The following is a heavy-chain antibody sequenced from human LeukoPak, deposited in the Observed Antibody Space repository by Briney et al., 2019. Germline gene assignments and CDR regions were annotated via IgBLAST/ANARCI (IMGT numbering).Heavy chain of an antibody. Sequence: ASMKVSCKASGYTFTTYGITWVRQAPGEGLEWMGWISPYNGRTAYAHRFQGRVTMTTDTSTSTAYMELRSLRSDDTAVYYCARGYCRSNSCFRINYFDHWGQGTLVTVSS. CDR3: ARGYCRSNSCFRINYFDH. CDR2: ISPYNGRT. J-gene: IGHJ4*02. V-gene: IGHV1-18*01. CDR1: GYTFTTYG. D-gene: IGHD2-2*01.